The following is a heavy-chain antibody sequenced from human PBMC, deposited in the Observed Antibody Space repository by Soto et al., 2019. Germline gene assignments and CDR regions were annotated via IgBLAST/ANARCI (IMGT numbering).Heavy chain of an antibody. J-gene: IGHJ6*02. CDR1: GFTVSSNY. CDR2: IYSGGST. Sequence: GGSLRLSCAASGFTVSSNYMSWVRQAPGKGLEWVSVIYSGGSTYYADSVKGRFTISRDNSKNTLYLQMNSLRAEDTAVYYCARDGHWTNGVCYPGTDYYGMDVGGQGTTVTVSS. V-gene: IGHV3-53*01. CDR3: ARDGHWTNGVCYPGTDYYGMDV. D-gene: IGHD2-8*01.